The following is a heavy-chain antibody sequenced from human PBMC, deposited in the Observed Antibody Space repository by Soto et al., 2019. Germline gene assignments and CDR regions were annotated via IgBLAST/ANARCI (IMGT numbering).Heavy chain of an antibody. CDR3: AKTRRTGSERPCFDP. D-gene: IGHD1-1*01. CDR2: FDPEDGET. J-gene: IGHJ5*02. V-gene: IGHV1-24*01. Sequence: GASVKVSCKVSGYTITELSMHWVRQAHGKGLEWMGGFDPEDGETIYAQKFQGRVTMTEDTSTDTAYMELSSLRSEDTAVYYCAKTRRTGSERPCFDPWGQGTLVTVSS. CDR1: GYTITELS.